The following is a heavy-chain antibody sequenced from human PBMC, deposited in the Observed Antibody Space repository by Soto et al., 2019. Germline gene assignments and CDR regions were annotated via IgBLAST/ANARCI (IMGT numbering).Heavy chain of an antibody. D-gene: IGHD6-19*01. CDR2: INPNSGGT. J-gene: IGHJ6*02. V-gene: IGHV1-2*02. Sequence: GQERRSRGWINPNSGGTNYAQKFQGRVTMTRDTSISTAYMELSRLISDDTAVYYCARDLFVAVAGTPNHYYYGMDVWAQGTTVTVSS. CDR3: ARDLFVAVAGTPNHYYYGMDV.